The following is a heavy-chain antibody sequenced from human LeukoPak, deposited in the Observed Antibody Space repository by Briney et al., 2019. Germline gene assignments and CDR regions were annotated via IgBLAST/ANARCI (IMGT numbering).Heavy chain of an antibody. CDR2: IYHSGST. CDR3: ARGFSGWFDP. CDR1: GYSISSGYY. D-gene: IGHD3-10*01. V-gene: IGHV4-38-2*02. J-gene: IGHJ5*02. Sequence: SETLSLTCTVSGYSISSGYYWGWIRQPPGKGLEWIGNIYHSGSTYYNPSLKSRVTISVDTSKNQFSLKLSSVTAADTAVYYCARGFSGWFDPWGQGTLVTVSS.